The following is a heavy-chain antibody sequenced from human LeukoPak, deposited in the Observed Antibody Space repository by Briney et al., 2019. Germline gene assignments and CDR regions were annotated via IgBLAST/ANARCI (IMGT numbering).Heavy chain of an antibody. V-gene: IGHV4-30-2*01. CDR3: ARAPLTSYCTNGVCYGMDV. Sequence: SQTLSLTCAVSGGSISSGGYSWSWIRQPPGKGLEWIGYIYHSGSTYYNPSLKSRATISVDRSKNQFSLRLSSVTAADTAVYYCARAPLTSYCTNGVCYGMDVWGQGTTVTVSS. J-gene: IGHJ6*02. CDR2: IYHSGST. CDR1: GGSISSGGYS. D-gene: IGHD2-8*01.